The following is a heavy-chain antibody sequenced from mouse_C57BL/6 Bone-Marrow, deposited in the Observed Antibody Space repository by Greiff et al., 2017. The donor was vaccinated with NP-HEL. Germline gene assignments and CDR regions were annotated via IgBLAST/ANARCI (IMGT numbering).Heavy chain of an antibody. V-gene: IGHV1-55*01. J-gene: IGHJ1*03. D-gene: IGHD1-1*01. CDR2: IYPGSGST. CDR3: AREDYGSSYPWYFDV. CDR1: GYTFTSYW. Sequence: QVQLQQPGAELVKPGASVKMSCKASGYTFTSYWITWVKQRPGQGLEWIGDIYPGSGSTNYNEKFKSKATLTVDTSSSTAYMQLRSLTSEDSAVYYCAREDYGSSYPWYFDVWGTGTTVTVSS.